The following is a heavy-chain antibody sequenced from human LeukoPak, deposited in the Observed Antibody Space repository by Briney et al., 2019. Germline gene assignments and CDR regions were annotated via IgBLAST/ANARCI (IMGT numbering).Heavy chain of an antibody. CDR3: ARADMIVVVSPYYGMDV. J-gene: IGHJ6*02. V-gene: IGHV1-18*01. D-gene: IGHD3-22*01. Sequence: ASVKVSCKASGYTFTSYGIGWVRQAPGQGLEWMGWISAYNGNTNYAQKLQGRVTMTTDTSTSTAYMELRSLRSDDTAVYYCARADMIVVVSPYYGMDVWGQGTTVTVSS. CDR1: GYTFTSYG. CDR2: ISAYNGNT.